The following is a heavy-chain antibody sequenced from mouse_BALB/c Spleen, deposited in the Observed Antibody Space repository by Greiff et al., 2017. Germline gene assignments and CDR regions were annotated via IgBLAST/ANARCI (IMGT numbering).Heavy chain of an antibody. CDR2: ISDGGSYT. D-gene: IGHD1-1*01. CDR1: GFTFSDYY. CDR3: ARDYGSSSAWFAY. J-gene: IGHJ3*01. V-gene: IGHV5-4*02. Sequence: EVMLVESGGGLVKPGGSLKLSCAASGFTFSDYYMYWVRQTPEKRLEWVATISDGGSYTYYPDSVKGRFTISRDNAKNNLYLQMSSLKSEDTAMYYCARDYGSSSAWFAYWGQGTLVTVSA.